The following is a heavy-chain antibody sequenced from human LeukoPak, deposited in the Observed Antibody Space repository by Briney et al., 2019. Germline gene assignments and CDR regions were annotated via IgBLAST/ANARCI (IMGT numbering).Heavy chain of an antibody. CDR3: ARDYGGTVRFLEWPRGPDYGMDV. CDR1: GGSISSYY. CDR2: IYTSGST. V-gene: IGHV4-4*07. Sequence: PSETLSLTCTVSGGSISSYYWSWIRQPAGKGLEWIGRIYTSGSTNYNPSLKSRVTMSVDTSKNQFSLKLSSVTAADTAVYYCARDYGGTVRFLEWPRGPDYGMDVWGQGTTVTVSS. D-gene: IGHD3-3*01. J-gene: IGHJ6*02.